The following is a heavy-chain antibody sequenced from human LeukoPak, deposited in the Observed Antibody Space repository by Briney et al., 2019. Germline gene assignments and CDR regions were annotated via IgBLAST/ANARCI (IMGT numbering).Heavy chain of an antibody. J-gene: IGHJ4*02. Sequence: ASVKVSCKASGYTLTSYDINWVRQATGQGLEWMGWMNPNSGRTGYAQKFRDRISITRNTSISTAYMELSSLTSEDTGVYYCTRETSSRYFDFWGQGTLVTVSS. CDR2: MNPNSGRT. V-gene: IGHV1-8*01. CDR3: TRETSSRYFDF. CDR1: GYTLTSYD.